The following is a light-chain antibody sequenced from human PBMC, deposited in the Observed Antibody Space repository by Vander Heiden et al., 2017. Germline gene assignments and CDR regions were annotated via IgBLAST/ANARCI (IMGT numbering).Light chain of an antibody. Sequence: HSALTQPPSAAASPGRPVTISCTGTSSGIGDFNYASWYRQHPGTGPEPMIYEVNDRPPGVPDRVSGSRSGNTTSLTVTGLRAEDEADYYCSSCAGSSYFGVLFGGGTKLTVL. J-gene: IGLJ2*01. CDR2: EVN. V-gene: IGLV2-8*01. CDR3: SSCAGSSYFGVL. CDR1: SSGIGDFNY.